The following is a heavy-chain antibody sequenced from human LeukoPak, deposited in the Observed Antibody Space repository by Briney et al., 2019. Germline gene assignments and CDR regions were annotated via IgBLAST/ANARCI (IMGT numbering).Heavy chain of an antibody. J-gene: IGHJ4*02. Sequence: GGSLRLSCAASGFTFSSYAMHWVRQAPGKGLEWVAVISYDGSNKYYADSVKGRLTISRDNSKNTLYLQMNSLRAEDTAVYYCARDLTRSSSWPYYFDYCGQRTLVTVSS. D-gene: IGHD6-13*01. V-gene: IGHV3-30-3*01. CDR3: ARDLTRSSSWPYYFDY. CDR2: ISYDGSNK. CDR1: GFTFSSYA.